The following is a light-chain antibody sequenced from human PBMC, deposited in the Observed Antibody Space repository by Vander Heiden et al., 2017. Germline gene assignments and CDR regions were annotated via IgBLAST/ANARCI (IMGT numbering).Light chain of an antibody. CDR1: SSNIGAGYD. CDR3: QSYDSSLSGWL. CDR2: ADS. J-gene: IGLJ3*02. Sequence: QSVLTQPPSVSGAPGQRVTISCTGSSSNIGAGYDVHWYQQLPGTAPKLLLYADSNRPSGVPDRFSGSQSGTSAPLAITGLQAEDEAYFYCQSYDSSLSGWLFGGGTQLTVL. V-gene: IGLV1-40*01.